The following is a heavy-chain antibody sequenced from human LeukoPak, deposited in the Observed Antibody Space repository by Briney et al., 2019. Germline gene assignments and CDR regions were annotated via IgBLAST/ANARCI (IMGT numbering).Heavy chain of an antibody. CDR1: GGSISSGSYY. CDR2: IYHSGST. D-gene: IGHD4-17*01. V-gene: IGHV4-39*07. J-gene: IGHJ4*02. CDR3: ARNLYGDYGGN. Sequence: SRTLSLTCTVSGGSISSGSYYWSWVRQPPGKGLEWIGEIYHSGSTNYNPSLKSRVTISVDKSKNQFSLKLSSVTAADTAVYYCARNLYGDYGGNWGQGTLVTVSS.